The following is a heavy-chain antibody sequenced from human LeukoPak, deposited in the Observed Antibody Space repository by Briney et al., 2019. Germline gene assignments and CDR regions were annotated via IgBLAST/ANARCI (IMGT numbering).Heavy chain of an antibody. V-gene: IGHV3-11*04. D-gene: IGHD6-25*01. CDR2: ISSSSSTI. J-gene: IGHJ4*02. CDR1: GFTFSDYY. Sequence: PGGSLRLSCAASGFTFSDYYMNWIRQAPGKGLEWVSYISSSSSTIYYADSVKGRFTISRDNAKNSLYLQMNSLRAEDTAVYYCARGCCSSGYNYHYFGGQGTLVTVSS. CDR3: ARGCCSSGYNYHYF.